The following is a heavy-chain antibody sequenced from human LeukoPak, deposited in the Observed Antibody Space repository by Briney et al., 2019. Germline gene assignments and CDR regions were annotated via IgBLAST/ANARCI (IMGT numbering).Heavy chain of an antibody. V-gene: IGHV3-23*01. Sequence: GSLRLSCAASGFTFSSYAMSWVRQAPGKGLEWVSAISGSGGSTYYADSVKGRFTISRDNAKNSLYLQMNSLRAEDTALYYCARVVPAATDFDYWGQGTLVTVSS. CDR2: ISGSGGST. CDR1: GFTFSSYA. D-gene: IGHD2-2*01. J-gene: IGHJ4*02. CDR3: ARVVPAATDFDY.